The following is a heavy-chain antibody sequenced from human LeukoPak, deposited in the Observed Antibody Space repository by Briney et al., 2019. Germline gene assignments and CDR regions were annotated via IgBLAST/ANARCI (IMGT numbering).Heavy chain of an antibody. V-gene: IGHV3-23*01. J-gene: IGHJ6*02. CDR2: ISGSGGST. D-gene: IGHD5-18*01. CDR1: GFTFSSYA. CDR3: AKVHLPHYSYGYGLIYYYGMDV. Sequence: PGGSLRLSCAASGFTFSSYAMSWVRQAPGKGLEWVSAISGSGGSTYYADSVKGRFTISRDNSKNTLYLQMNSLRAEDTAVYYCAKVHLPHYSYGYGLIYYYGMDVWGQGTTVTVSS.